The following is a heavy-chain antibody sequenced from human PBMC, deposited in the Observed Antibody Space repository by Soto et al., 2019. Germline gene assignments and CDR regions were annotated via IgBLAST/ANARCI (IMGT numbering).Heavy chain of an antibody. CDR3: ARDRFRYSSSRVYWYFDL. D-gene: IGHD6-13*01. V-gene: IGHV1-46*01. Sequence: QVQLVQSGAEVKKPGASVKVSCKASGYTFTSYYMHWVRQAPGQGLEWMGIINPSGGSTSYAQKFQGRVAMTRDTYTCTVFLELRCWRSEDTAIYYCARDRFRYSSSRVYWYFDLWGRGALVTVSS. CDR1: GYTFTSYY. CDR2: INPSGGST. J-gene: IGHJ2*01.